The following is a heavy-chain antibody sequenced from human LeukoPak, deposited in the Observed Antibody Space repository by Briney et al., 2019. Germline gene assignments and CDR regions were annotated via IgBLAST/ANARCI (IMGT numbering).Heavy chain of an antibody. V-gene: IGHV3-23*01. CDR2: ISGSGGST. CDR3: AKLGGNVAF. Sequence: GGSLGLSCAASGFTVSSNYMSWVRQAPGKGLEWVSSISGSGGSTYYVDSVKGRFTISRDNSKNTLHLQMNILRAEDTAAYYCAKLGGNVAFWGQGTLVTVSS. CDR1: GFTVSSNY. D-gene: IGHD4-23*01. J-gene: IGHJ4*02.